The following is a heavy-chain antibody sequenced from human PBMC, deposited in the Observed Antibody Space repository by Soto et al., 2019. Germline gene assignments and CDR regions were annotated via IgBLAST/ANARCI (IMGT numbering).Heavy chain of an antibody. CDR1: GFTFSSYS. Sequence: GVSLRLSFAASGFTFSSYSMSWVRQAPGKGLEWVSAISGSGGSTYYADSVKGRFTISRDNSKNTLYLQMNSLRAEDTAVYYCAKFRRGYSGYWDYWGQGTLVTVSS. D-gene: IGHD5-12*01. V-gene: IGHV3-23*01. CDR2: ISGSGGST. CDR3: AKFRRGYSGYWDY. J-gene: IGHJ4*02.